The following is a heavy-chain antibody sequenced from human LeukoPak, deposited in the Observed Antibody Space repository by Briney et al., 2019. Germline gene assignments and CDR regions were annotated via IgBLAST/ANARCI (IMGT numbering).Heavy chain of an antibody. Sequence: GGSLRLSCAAPGFTFSSYAMSWVRQAPGKGLEWVTAISGSGGSTYYADSVKGRFTISRDNSKNTLYLQMNSLRAEDTAVYYCAKDRERWLQLFDYWGQGTLVTVSS. V-gene: IGHV3-23*01. J-gene: IGHJ4*02. CDR3: AKDRERWLQLFDY. CDR2: ISGSGGST. D-gene: IGHD5-24*01. CDR1: GFTFSSYA.